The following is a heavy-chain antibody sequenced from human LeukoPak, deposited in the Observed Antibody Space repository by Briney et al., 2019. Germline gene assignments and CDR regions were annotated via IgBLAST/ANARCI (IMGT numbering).Heavy chain of an antibody. CDR1: GFTFSDHH. CDR3: ATSYSSSWPTDRIFDY. D-gene: IGHD6-13*01. J-gene: IGHJ4*02. V-gene: IGHV3-72*01. Sequence: GGSLRLSCAVSGFTFSDHHMDWVRQAPGKGLEWVGRIRIKARSYTTEYAASVRGRFIISRDDAKNALYVQMNSLKTEDTAMYFCATSYSSSWPTDRIFDYWGQGTLVTVSS. CDR2: IRIKARSYTT.